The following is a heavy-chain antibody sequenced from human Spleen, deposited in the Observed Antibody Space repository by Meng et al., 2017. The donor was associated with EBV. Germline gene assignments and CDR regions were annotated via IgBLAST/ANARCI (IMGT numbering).Heavy chain of an antibody. Sequence: GELEEWGAEGKKPGTPVMVSRGTCGGTYRSGEVRWVLQAPAQVLVWMGGLIHMTGTPHYAQKFQDRVTISADESKSTHSMELNNLRSEDTAMYYCASESGRGFTPDYWGQGTLVTVSS. CDR2: LIHMTGTP. CDR3: ASESGRGFTPDY. J-gene: IGHJ4*02. V-gene: IGHV1-69*01. D-gene: IGHD3-10*01. CDR1: GGTYRSGE.